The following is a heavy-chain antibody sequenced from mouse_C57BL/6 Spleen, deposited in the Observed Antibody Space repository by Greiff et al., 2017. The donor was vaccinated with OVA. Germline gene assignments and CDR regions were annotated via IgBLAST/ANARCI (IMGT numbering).Heavy chain of an antibody. J-gene: IGHJ1*03. CDR2: IYPRDGST. V-gene: IGHV1-78*01. CDR3: ARSYDYPHLYFDV. D-gene: IGHD2-4*01. Sequence: VKLQESDAELVKPGASVSLSCTVSGYTFTDHTIHCLKQRPEQGLVWIGYIYPRDGSTKYNEKFKGKATLTADKSSSTAYMQLNSLTSEDYAGYFCARSYDYPHLYFDVWGTGTTVTVSS. CDR1: GYTFTDHT.